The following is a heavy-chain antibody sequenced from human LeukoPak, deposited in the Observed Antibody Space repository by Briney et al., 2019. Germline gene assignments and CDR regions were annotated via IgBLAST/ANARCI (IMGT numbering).Heavy chain of an antibody. Sequence: PSETLSLTCTVSGGSISSSSYYWGWIRQPPGKGLEWIGSIYYSGSTYYNPSLKSRVTISVDTSKNQFSLKLSSVTAADTAVYYCARQSRLTGAAEGLDYWGQGTLVTVSS. CDR3: ARQSRLTGAAEGLDY. D-gene: IGHD7-27*01. CDR2: IYYSGST. J-gene: IGHJ4*02. V-gene: IGHV4-39*01. CDR1: GGSISSSSYY.